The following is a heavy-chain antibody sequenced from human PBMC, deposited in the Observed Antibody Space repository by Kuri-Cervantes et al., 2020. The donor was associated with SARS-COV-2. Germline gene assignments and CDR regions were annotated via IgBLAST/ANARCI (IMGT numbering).Heavy chain of an antibody. CDR1: GGSISSHY. D-gene: IGHD3-3*01. J-gene: IGHJ1*01. Sequence: GSLRLSCTVSGGSISSHYWSWIRQPPGKGLEWIGSIYHSGSTYYNPSLMSRVTILVDTPKNQFSLKLSSVTAADTAVYYCARQTSGHITSAHQYWGQGTLVTVSS. CDR3: ARQTSGHITSAHQY. CDR2: IYHSGST. V-gene: IGHV4-59*08.